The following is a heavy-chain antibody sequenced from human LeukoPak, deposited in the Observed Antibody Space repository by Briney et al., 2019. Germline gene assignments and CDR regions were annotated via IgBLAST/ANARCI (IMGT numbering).Heavy chain of an antibody. CDR3: ARDRIAVAGRCYYYGMDV. CDR2: IKQDGSEK. Sequence: GGTLRLSCAASGFTFRSFWMSWVREAPGKGQEWVANIKQDGSEKYYVDSVKGRFTISRDNAKNSLYLQMNSLRAEDTAVYYCARDRIAVAGRCYYYGMDVWGQGTTVTVSS. V-gene: IGHV3-7*04. J-gene: IGHJ6*02. CDR1: GFTFRSFW. D-gene: IGHD6-19*01.